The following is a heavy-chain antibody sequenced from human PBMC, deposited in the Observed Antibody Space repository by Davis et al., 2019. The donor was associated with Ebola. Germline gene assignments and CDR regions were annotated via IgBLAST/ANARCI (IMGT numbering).Heavy chain of an antibody. CDR1: GYSINRSFT. J-gene: IGHJ4*02. V-gene: IGHV4-38-2*02. D-gene: IGHD1-14*01. CDR3: ARDYVY. Sequence: SETLSLTCSVSGYSINRSFTWGWIRQPPGKGLEWIGSIYHSGSTNYSPSLKSRVTISADTSKNQFSLRLKSVTAADTAMYYCARDYVYWGQGSLVTVSS. CDR2: IYHSGST.